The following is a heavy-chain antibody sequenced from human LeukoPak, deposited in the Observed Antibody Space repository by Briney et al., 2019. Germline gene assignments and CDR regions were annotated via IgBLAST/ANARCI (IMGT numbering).Heavy chain of an antibody. V-gene: IGHV3-23*01. CDR3: GKTTVGYSSGQKPAWPVDY. Sequence: GGSLRLSCEASGFTFGSHAMYWVRQAPGKGLEWVAGIFGSGGSPHYADPVKGRFTISGDNSRNTVYLQINSLRAEDTAVYYCGKTTVGYSSGQKPAWPVDYWGQGTLVTVSS. J-gene: IGHJ4*02. D-gene: IGHD5-18*01. CDR1: GFTFGSHA. CDR2: IFGSGGSP.